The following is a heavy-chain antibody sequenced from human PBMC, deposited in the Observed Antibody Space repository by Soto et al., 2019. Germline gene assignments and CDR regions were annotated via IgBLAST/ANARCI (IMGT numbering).Heavy chain of an antibody. Sequence: ASVKVSCKASGYTFTSYGISWVRQAPGQGLEWMGWISAYNGNTNYAQKLQGRVTMTTDTSTSTAYMELRNLRTNDTAVYYCAMVYYDFWSGYWQASGYYFDYWGQGTLVTVSS. V-gene: IGHV1-18*01. J-gene: IGHJ4*02. CDR1: GYTFTSYG. CDR3: AMVYYDFWSGYWQASGYYFDY. D-gene: IGHD3-3*01. CDR2: ISAYNGNT.